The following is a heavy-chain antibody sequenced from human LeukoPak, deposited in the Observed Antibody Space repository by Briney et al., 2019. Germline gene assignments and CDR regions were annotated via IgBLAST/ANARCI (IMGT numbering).Heavy chain of an antibody. CDR3: ARGQVYFDY. Sequence: SETLSLTCTVSGASISSYYWSWIRQPPGKGLEYIGYIYYSGYTNYNPSLKSRVTISLDTSRNKFTLRLSSVTAADTAVYYCARGQVYFDYWGQGTLVTVPS. V-gene: IGHV4-59*01. CDR2: IYYSGYT. J-gene: IGHJ4*02. CDR1: GASISSYY.